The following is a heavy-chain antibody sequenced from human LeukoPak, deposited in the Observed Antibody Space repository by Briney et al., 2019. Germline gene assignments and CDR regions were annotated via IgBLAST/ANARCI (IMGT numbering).Heavy chain of an antibody. CDR2: ISSRSSYI. J-gene: IGHJ3*02. D-gene: IGHD6-19*01. CDR3: ARDPPGGAVAGSSRYAFDI. V-gene: IGHV3-21*01. CDR1: GFTFSSFS. Sequence: PGGSLRLSCAASGFTFSSFSMNWVRQAPGKGLEWVSSISSRSSYIYYADSVKGRFTISRDNAKNSLYLQMNSLRAEDTAVYYCARDPPGGAVAGSSRYAFDIWGQGTMVTVSS.